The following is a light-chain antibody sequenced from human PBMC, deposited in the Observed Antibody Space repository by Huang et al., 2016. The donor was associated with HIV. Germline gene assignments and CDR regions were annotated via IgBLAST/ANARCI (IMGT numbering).Light chain of an antibody. CDR2: ASS. J-gene: IGKJ4*02. CDR3: QQSVTFPLT. Sequence: DIKMTQSTSSVSASIGDRVSFTCRASQDVNKWLAWYQQKPGVAPKLLVYASSTLQSGAPSRFRGSGSGTHFTLTINNLQAEDFATYFCQQSVTFPLTFGGGTKVELK. V-gene: IGKV1-12*01. CDR1: QDVNKW.